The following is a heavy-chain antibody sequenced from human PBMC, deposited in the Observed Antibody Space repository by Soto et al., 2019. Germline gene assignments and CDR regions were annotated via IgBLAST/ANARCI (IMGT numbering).Heavy chain of an antibody. V-gene: IGHV3-21*01. D-gene: IGHD2-21*02. CDR3: ARDRAPFCGGDCGLVDV. CDR1: GFNFNNFG. J-gene: IGHJ6*02. CDR2: IRTSSSYI. Sequence: LRLSCAASGFNFNNFGMNWFRQAPGKGLEWVSSIRTSSSYIYYAESVKGRFTISRDNAKKSLYLEMNRLGVEDTAVYYCARDRAPFCGGDCGLVDVWGQGTSVTVSS.